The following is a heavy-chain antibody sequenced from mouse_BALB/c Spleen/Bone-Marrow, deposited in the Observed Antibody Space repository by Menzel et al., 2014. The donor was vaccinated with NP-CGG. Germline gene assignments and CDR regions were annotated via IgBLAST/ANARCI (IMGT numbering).Heavy chain of an antibody. CDR3: ARGSYYMFVDY. CDR2: IWTGGNT. Sequence: QVQLQQSGPGLVAPSQSLSITCNVSGFSLTSNGVHWVRQPPGKGLEWLGVIWTGGNTNYNSALMSRLSISKDNSKSQVFLKMNSLQTDDTVLYYCARGSYYMFVDYWGLGASRPVSS. J-gene: IGHJ2*02. D-gene: IGHD2-12*01. CDR1: GFSLTSNG. V-gene: IGHV2-9*02.